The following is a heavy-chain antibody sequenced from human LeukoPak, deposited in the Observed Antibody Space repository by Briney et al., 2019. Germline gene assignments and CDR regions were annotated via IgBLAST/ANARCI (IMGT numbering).Heavy chain of an antibody. CDR2: IYYSGST. CDR3: ARVGTGYSYGYFYYYYYMDV. J-gene: IGHJ6*03. Sequence: KSSETLSLTCAVYGGSFSGYYWSWIRQPPGKGLEWIGYIYYSGSTNYNPSLKSRVTISVDTSKNQFSLKLSSVTAADTAVYYCARVGTGYSYGYFYYYYYMDVWGKGTTVTISS. CDR1: GGSFSGYY. V-gene: IGHV4-59*01. D-gene: IGHD5-18*01.